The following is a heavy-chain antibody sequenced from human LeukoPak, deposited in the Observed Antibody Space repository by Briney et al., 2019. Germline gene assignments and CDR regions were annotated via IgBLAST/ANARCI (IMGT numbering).Heavy chain of an antibody. V-gene: IGHV3-7*05. CDR1: GLTFSTYW. Sequence: GGSLRLSCSGSGLTFSTYWMTWPRQAPGKGLEWVANINQDGSAKYYVDSVKGRFTISRDNAQNSLYLQMNSLRADDTAVYYCATGDAMDVWGQGTTVTVSS. J-gene: IGHJ6*02. D-gene: IGHD7-27*01. CDR2: INQDGSAK. CDR3: ATGDAMDV.